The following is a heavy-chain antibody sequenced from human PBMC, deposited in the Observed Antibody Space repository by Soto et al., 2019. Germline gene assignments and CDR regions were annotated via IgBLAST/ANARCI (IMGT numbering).Heavy chain of an antibody. J-gene: IGHJ3*01. CDR1: RGSISSYF. V-gene: IGHV4-59*03. Sequence: SETLSFTCSVSRGSISSYFRIWLRQPPGKGLEWIGYIYDDGTTDYNPSLKSRVTILLDMSKNQFSLKLSSVTAADTAVYYCVSSRSAIYGDALGVWGQGTMVT. CDR2: IYDDGTT. D-gene: IGHD2-2*01. CDR3: VSSRSAIYGDALGV.